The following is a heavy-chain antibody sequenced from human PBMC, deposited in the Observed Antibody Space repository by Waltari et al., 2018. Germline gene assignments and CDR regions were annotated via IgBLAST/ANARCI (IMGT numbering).Heavy chain of an antibody. D-gene: IGHD3-16*01. CDR1: GFSFNTFA. V-gene: IGHV3-23*01. CDR2: IINSGDSV. J-gene: IGHJ4*02. CDR3: AKNWGGLDY. Sequence: EVQLLESGGTLVQPGGSLRLSCAASGFSFNTFAVTWVRQAPGKGVVWVSGIINSGDSVYYEDSVKGRFTISRDNSKNTLYLQMNSLRAEDTAVYYCAKNWGGLDYWGQGTLVTVSS.